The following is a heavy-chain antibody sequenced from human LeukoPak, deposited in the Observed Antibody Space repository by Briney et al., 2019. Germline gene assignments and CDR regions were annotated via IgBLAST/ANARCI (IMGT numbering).Heavy chain of an antibody. CDR3: AREGAAAGTPDY. V-gene: IGHV4-39*07. CDR1: GGSISSSSYY. J-gene: IGHJ4*02. CDR2: IYYSGST. Sequence: PSETLSLTCTVSGGSISSSSYYWGWIRQPPGKGLEWIGSIYYSGSTYYNPSLKSRVTISVDTSKNQFSLKLSSVTAADTAVYYCAREGAAAGTPDYXXQGTQVTVSS. D-gene: IGHD6-13*01.